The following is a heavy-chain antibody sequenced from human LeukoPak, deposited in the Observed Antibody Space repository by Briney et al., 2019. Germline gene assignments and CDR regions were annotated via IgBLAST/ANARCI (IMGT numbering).Heavy chain of an antibody. CDR1: GFSFSTYA. CDR2: IGGSDDTT. Sequence: GESLRLSCEASGFSFSTYAMNWVRQVPEKGLEWVSTIGGSDDTTSYADSVKGRFTISSDYPKNTLYLQMNNLRAEDTAVYFCAKGLVFHDNYFDYWGQGTLVTVSS. V-gene: IGHV3-23*01. CDR3: AKGLVFHDNYFDY. D-gene: IGHD5/OR15-5a*01. J-gene: IGHJ4*02.